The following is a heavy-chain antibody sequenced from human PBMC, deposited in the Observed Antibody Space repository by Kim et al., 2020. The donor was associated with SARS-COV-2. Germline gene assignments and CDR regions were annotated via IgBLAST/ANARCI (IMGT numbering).Heavy chain of an antibody. V-gene: IGHV4-39*01. CDR2: IYYSGTT. CDR3: ARHYGDLIDAFDI. Sequence: SETLSLTCTVSGDSLTTANNYWGWIRQTSGKGLEWIGSIYYSGTTYYSPSLESRVTISLKSSKNHFTLKVNSVTAADTTIYFCARHYGDLIDAFDIWGPG. D-gene: IGHD4-17*01. CDR1: GDSLTTANNY. J-gene: IGHJ3*02.